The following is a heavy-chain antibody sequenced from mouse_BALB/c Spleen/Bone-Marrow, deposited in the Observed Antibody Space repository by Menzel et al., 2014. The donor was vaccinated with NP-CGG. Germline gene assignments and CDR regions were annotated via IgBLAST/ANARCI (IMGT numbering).Heavy chain of an antibody. CDR1: GYTFTTYY. Sequence: QVQLQQSGPELVKPGASVRMSCKASGYTFTTYYIHWVKQRPGQGLECIGWIYPRNVNTNYNEKFRGKATLTADKSSSTAYMQLSSLTSEDSAVYFCARWLLPYYAMDYWGQGTSVTVSS. CDR2: IYPRNVNT. J-gene: IGHJ4*01. CDR3: ARWLLPYYAMDY. D-gene: IGHD2-3*01. V-gene: IGHV1S56*01.